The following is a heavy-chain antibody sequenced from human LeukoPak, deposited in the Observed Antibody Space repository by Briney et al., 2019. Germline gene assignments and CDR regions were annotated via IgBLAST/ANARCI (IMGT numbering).Heavy chain of an antibody. Sequence: ASVKVSCKASGYTFTSYDINWVRQATGRGLEWMGWMNPNSGNTGYAQKFQGRVTMTRNTSISTAYMELSSLRSEDTAVYYCATFAAAGDAFDIWGQGTMVTVSS. CDR2: MNPNSGNT. D-gene: IGHD6-13*01. J-gene: IGHJ3*02. CDR3: ATFAAAGDAFDI. CDR1: GYTFTSYD. V-gene: IGHV1-8*01.